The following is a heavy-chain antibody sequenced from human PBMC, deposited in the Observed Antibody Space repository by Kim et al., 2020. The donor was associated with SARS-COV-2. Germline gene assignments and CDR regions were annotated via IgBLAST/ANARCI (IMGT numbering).Heavy chain of an antibody. J-gene: IGHJ4*01. D-gene: IGHD3-10*01. V-gene: IGHV4-39*01. CDR1: GGSINNKDHY. CDR2: IYYTGTA. Sequence: SETLSLTCTVSGGSINNKDHYWGWFRKPPGKVLEWIGSIYYTGTAYYNPSLKRRLTMSVDTTKNQFSLRLTSVTAADTAVYYCEREFVDMFTHRIVNWGHTTLVTVSS. CDR3: EREFVDMFTHRIVN.